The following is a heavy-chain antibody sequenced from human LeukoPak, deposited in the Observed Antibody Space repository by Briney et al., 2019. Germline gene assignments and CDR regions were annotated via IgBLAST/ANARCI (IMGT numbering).Heavy chain of an antibody. D-gene: IGHD6-19*01. Sequence: GRSLRLSCAASGFTFNSFTMHWVRQAPGKGLEWVAVISYDGSNNYYADSVKGRFTISRHNAKNTLYLQMNSLRVAASALYYCARGESVSIAVAGREAHAFAVWGQGRMVTVSS. CDR2: ISYDGSNN. J-gene: IGHJ3*01. V-gene: IGHV3-30*04. CDR3: ARGESVSIAVAGREAHAFAV. CDR1: GFTFNSFT.